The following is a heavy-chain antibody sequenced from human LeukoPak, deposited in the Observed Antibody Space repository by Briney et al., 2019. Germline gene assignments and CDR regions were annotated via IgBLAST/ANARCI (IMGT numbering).Heavy chain of an antibody. Sequence: PSETLSLTCTVSGGSISSYHWSWIRQPPGKGLEWIGHIYYTGSTNYNPSLKSRVTISLDTSKNQFSLKLSSVTAADTAVYYCATDNSYGSGSYYTGGQGTLVTVSS. D-gene: IGHD3-10*01. CDR3: ATDNSYGSGSYYT. V-gene: IGHV4-59*01. CDR1: GGSISSYH. CDR2: IYYTGST. J-gene: IGHJ4*02.